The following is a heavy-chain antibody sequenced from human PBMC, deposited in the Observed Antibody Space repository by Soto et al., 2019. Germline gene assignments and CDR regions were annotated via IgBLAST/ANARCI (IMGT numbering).Heavy chain of an antibody. D-gene: IGHD3-22*01. J-gene: IGHJ5*01. V-gene: IGHV4-59*01. CDR1: GDTSTSYY. Sequence: SETLSLTCTVSGDTSTSYYCVWIRHSPGKGLEWIGHIHNSGTSTHNPSLNGRVTISIDMSKKQFSLKLTSLTSADTAVYYCARDFYDSVGYTWFDSWSQGTLVTVSS. CDR2: IHNSGTS. CDR3: ARDFYDSVGYTWFDS.